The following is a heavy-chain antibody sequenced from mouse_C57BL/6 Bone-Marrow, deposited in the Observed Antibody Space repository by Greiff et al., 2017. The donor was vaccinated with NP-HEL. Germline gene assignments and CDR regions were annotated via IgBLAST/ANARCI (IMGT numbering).Heavy chain of an antibody. D-gene: IGHD2-3*01. CDR3: TRPPYDGYYEWYFDV. Sequence: QVQLKESGAELVRPGASVTLSCKASGYTFTDYEMHWVKQTPVHGLEWIGAIDPETGGTAYNQKFKGKAILTADKSSSTAYMELRSLTSEDSAVYYCTRPPYDGYYEWYFDVWGTGTTVTVSS. V-gene: IGHV1-15*01. CDR2: IDPETGGT. J-gene: IGHJ1*03. CDR1: GYTFTDYE.